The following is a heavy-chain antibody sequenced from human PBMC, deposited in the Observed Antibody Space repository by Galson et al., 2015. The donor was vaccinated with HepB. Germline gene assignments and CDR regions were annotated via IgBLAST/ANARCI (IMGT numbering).Heavy chain of an antibody. V-gene: IGHV2-5*02. CDR2: IFWDDDK. Sequence: PALVKPTQTLTLICTFSGFSLRSSGMSVGWIRQPPGKALEWLALIFWDDDKRYSPSLKNRLTITKDTSKNQVVLTMTNMDPVDTATYYCVHRPGTGSDYWGQGILVTVSS. J-gene: IGHJ4*02. CDR3: VHRPGTGSDY. D-gene: IGHD1-1*01. CDR1: GFSLRSSGMS.